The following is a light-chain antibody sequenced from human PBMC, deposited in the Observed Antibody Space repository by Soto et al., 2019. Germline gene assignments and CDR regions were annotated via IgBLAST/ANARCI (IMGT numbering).Light chain of an antibody. CDR1: QSVSSK. V-gene: IGKV3-11*01. Sequence: EIVLTQTRATLSLSRGERATLSCRVSQSVSSKLAWYQQKPGQAPRLLIFDASNRATGIPARFSGSGSGTDFTLTISSLEPEDFAVYYCQQRSNWPPLTFGGGTKVDIK. J-gene: IGKJ4*01. CDR2: DAS. CDR3: QQRSNWPPLT.